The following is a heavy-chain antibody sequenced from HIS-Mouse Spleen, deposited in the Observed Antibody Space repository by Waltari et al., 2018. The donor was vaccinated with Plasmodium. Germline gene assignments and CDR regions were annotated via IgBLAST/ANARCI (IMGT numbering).Heavy chain of an antibody. CDR1: GFTFSSYW. CDR3: ARDLRKGYYYYGMDV. J-gene: IGHJ6*02. V-gene: IGHV3-74*01. Sequence: EVQLVESGGGLVQPGGSLRLPCAASGFTFSSYWMHWFRQAPGKGLVGVSRINSDGSSTSYADSVKGRFTISRDNAKNTLYLQMNSLRAEDTAVYYCARDLRKGYYYYGMDVWGQGTTVTVSS. CDR2: INSDGSST.